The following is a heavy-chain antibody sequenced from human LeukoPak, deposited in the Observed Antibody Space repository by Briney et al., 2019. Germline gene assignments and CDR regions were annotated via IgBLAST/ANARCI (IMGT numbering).Heavy chain of an antibody. CDR2: IHTSGDT. CDR3: IVFGDSNH. Sequence: GGSLRLSCAASGLTGSHNYVSWVRQAPGKGLEWVPAIHTSGDTCYADSVKGRFTISRDTSRNTLYLQINSLRVEDTAVYYCIVFGDSNHWGQGTLVTVSS. CDR1: GLTGSHNY. J-gene: IGHJ5*02. D-gene: IGHD4-17*01. V-gene: IGHV3-53*01.